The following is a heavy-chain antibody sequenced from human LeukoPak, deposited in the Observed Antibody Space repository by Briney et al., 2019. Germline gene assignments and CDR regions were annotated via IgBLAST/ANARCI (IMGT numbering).Heavy chain of an antibody. Sequence: KPSETLSLTCAVSGDSISSSNWYWTWIRQPPGKGLEWIGSRYYSGSTYYNPSLKSGVTISADRSENQFSLKLRAVSAADTAVDYCSGGGGVTVSDTWGQGTLVTVSS. CDR1: GDSISSSNWY. CDR2: RYYSGST. CDR3: SGGGGVTVSDT. V-gene: IGHV4-39*01. J-gene: IGHJ4*02. D-gene: IGHD6-19*01.